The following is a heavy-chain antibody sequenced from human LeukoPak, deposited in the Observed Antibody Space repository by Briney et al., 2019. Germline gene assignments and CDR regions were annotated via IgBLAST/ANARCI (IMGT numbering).Heavy chain of an antibody. CDR1: GGSFSGYY. CDR2: INHSGST. V-gene: IGHV4-34*01. J-gene: IGHJ4*02. Sequence: SETLSLTCAVYGGSFSGYYWSGIRQPPGKGLEWIGEINHSGSTNYNPSLKSRVTISVDTSKNQFSLKLSSVTAADTAVYYCARRTQLLRLGELSFDYWGQGTLVTVSS. CDR3: ARRTQLLRLGELSFDY. D-gene: IGHD3-16*02.